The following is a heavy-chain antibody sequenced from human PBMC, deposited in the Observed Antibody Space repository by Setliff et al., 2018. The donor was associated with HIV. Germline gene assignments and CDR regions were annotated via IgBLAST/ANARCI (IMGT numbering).Heavy chain of an antibody. CDR1: GYSISSSGYY. Sequence: LSLTCAVSGYSISSSGYYWGWIRQPPGKGLEWVSYISSSGSFTNYADSVKGRFTISRDNAKNSLYLQMNSLRAEDTAVYYCATLSGYSSGWYDFGRIASGGYYSMDVWGKGTAVTV. CDR3: ATLSGYSSGWYDFGRIASGGYYSMDV. CDR2: ISSSGSFT. D-gene: IGHD6-19*01. V-gene: IGHV3-11*03. J-gene: IGHJ6*03.